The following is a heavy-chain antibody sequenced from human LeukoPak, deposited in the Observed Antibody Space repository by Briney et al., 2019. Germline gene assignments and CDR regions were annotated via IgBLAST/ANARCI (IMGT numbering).Heavy chain of an antibody. J-gene: IGHJ6*02. V-gene: IGHV4-39*01. CDR3: ASQLYYYGSGSYYPV. D-gene: IGHD3-10*01. CDR2: IYYSGST. CDR1: GGSISSSSYY. Sequence: SETLSLTYTVPGGSISSSSYYWGWIRQPPGKWLEWIGSIYYSGSTYYNPSLKSRVTISVDTSKNQFSLKLSSVTAADTAVYYCASQLYYYGSGSYYPVWGQGTTVTVSS.